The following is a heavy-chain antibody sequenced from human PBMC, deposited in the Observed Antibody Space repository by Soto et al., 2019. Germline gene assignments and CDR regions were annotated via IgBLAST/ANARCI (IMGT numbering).Heavy chain of an antibody. CDR3: AKASGYSSSSNYYYYGMDV. J-gene: IGHJ6*02. D-gene: IGHD6-6*01. Sequence: PGGSLRLSCTASGFTFGEFAMHWVRRPPGKGLEWVASITWNSDMIAYADSVKGRFTISRDNGENSLYLQLRSLRREDTAVYYCAKASGYSSSSNYYYYGMDVWGQGTTVTVSS. CDR2: ITWNSDMI. CDR1: GFTFGEFA. V-gene: IGHV3-9*01.